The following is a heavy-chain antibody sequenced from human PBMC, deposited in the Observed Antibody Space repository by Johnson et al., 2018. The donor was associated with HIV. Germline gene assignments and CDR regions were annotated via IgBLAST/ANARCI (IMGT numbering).Heavy chain of an antibody. J-gene: IGHJ3*02. CDR3: ARDGAADNAFDI. CDR2: INPDGSST. CDR1: GFTFSNYW. Sequence: VQLVESGGGLVQPGGSLRVSCAASGFTFSNYWMSWVRQAPGKGLVWVSRINPDGSSTDYADSVKGRFTISRDNAKNTLYLQMNSLRAEDTAVYYCARDGAADNAFDIWGQGTMVTVSS. D-gene: IGHD3-16*01. V-gene: IGHV3-74*01.